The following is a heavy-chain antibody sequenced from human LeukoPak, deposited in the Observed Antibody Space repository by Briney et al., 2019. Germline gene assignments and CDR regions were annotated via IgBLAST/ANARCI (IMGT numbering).Heavy chain of an antibody. CDR1: GYTFTSFD. J-gene: IGHJ4*02. Sequence: ASVKVSCKASGYTFTSFDINGARQASGQGLEGVGGLNPKRGNTGYAQELQGSVTMTRNTPRSTAYMALSSLRSEDTAVYYCARRARYCSSTSCYPNFDYWGQGTLVTVSS. CDR3: ARRARYCSSTSCYPNFDY. D-gene: IGHD2-2*01. CDR2: LNPKRGNT. V-gene: IGHV1-8*02.